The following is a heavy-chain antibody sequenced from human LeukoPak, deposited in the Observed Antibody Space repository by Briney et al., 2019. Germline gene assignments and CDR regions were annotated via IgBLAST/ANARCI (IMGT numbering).Heavy chain of an antibody. D-gene: IGHD3-10*01. CDR1: GFTFSSYS. CDR3: ARGVGGFENWFDA. V-gene: IGHV3-21*01. CDR2: ISSSSSYI. Sequence: PGGSLRLSCAASGFTFSSYSMNWVRQAPGKGLEWVSSISSSSSYIYYADSVKGRFTISRDNPKNSLYLQMNSLRAEDTAVYYCARGVGGFENWFDAWGQGTLVTVSS. J-gene: IGHJ5*02.